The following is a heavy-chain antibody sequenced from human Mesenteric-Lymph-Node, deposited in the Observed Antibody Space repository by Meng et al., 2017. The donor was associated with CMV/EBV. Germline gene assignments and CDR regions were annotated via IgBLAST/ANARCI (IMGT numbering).Heavy chain of an antibody. D-gene: IGHD3-10*01. CDR3: ARGVGTMVRGVMGRNRAYYYGMDV. V-gene: IGHV3-21*01. J-gene: IGHJ6*02. CDR1: GFTFSSYS. CDR2: ISSSSSYI. Sequence: GESLKISCAASGFTFSSYSMNWVRQAPGKGLEWVSSISSSSSYIYYADSVKGRFTISRDNAKNSLYLQMNSLRAEDTAVYYCARGVGTMVRGVMGRNRAYYYGMDVWGQGTTVTVSS.